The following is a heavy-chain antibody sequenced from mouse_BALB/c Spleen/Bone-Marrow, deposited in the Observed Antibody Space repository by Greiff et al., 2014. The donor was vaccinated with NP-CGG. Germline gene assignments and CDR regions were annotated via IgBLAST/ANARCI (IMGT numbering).Heavy chain of an antibody. CDR2: IYPGSGST. J-gene: IGHJ2*01. CDR1: GYTFTDYV. CDR3: VTDPYYGRQYYFDY. Sequence: VQLQQSGPELVKPGASVKMSCKASGYTFTDYVISWVKQRTGQGLEWIGEIYPGSGSTYYNEKFKGKATLTADKSSNTVYMRLISLTSEDSAVFFCVTDPYYGRQYYFDYWGQGTTLTVSS. D-gene: IGHD1-1*02. V-gene: IGHV1-77*01.